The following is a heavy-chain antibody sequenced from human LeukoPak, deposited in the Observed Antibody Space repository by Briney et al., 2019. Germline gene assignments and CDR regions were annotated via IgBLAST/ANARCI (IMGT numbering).Heavy chain of an antibody. J-gene: IGHJ4*02. CDR1: GFIFTDYD. CDR3: VRTNGGRYYDY. Sequence: PGGSLRLSCPASGFIFTDYDLHWVRQPPSKDLDWVGVFSIAGDTYYAHSVKGRFTISRDVAKNCLYLQMDNLRAGDTAVYYCVRTNGGRYYDYWGQGTLVTVSS. D-gene: IGHD3-10*01. CDR2: FSIAGDT. V-gene: IGHV3-13*01.